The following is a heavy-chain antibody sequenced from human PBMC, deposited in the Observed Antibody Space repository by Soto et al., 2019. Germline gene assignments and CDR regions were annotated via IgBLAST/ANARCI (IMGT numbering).Heavy chain of an antibody. CDR2: IYHSGST. V-gene: IGHV4-4*02. J-gene: IGHJ6*02. D-gene: IGHD5-18*01. CDR1: GGSISSSNW. CDR3: ARMGSYTAMYYDYYYGMDV. Sequence: SETLSLTCAVSGGSISSSNWWSWVRQPPGKGLEWIGEIYHSGSTNYNPSLKSRVTISVDKSKNQFSLKLSSVTAADTAVYYCARMGSYTAMYYDYYYGMDVWGQGTTVTVSS.